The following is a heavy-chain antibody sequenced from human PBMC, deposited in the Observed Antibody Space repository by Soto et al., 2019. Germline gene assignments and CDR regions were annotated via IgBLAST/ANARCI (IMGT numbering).Heavy chain of an antibody. D-gene: IGHD3-9*01. J-gene: IGHJ4*02. V-gene: IGHV4-31*03. Sequence: SETLSLTCTVSGCSISSGGYYWSWIRQHPGKGLEWIGYIYYSGSTYYNPSLKSRVTISVDTSKNQFSLKLSSVTAADTAVYYCARGLRYFDWLFPSEFDYWGQGTLVTVSS. CDR1: GCSISSGGYY. CDR3: ARGLRYFDWLFPSEFDY. CDR2: IYYSGST.